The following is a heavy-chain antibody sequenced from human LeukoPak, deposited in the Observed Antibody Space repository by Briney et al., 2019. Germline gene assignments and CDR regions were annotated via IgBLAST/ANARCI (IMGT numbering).Heavy chain of an antibody. J-gene: IGHJ4*02. CDR2: TSVSGSYT. CDR3: ARAPAYYYGSGSHVDY. V-gene: IGHV3-11*06. CDR1: GFTFSDYY. D-gene: IGHD3-10*01. Sequence: GGSLRLSCAASGFTFSDYYMSWIRQAPGKGLEWISYTSVSGSYTNYADHVKGPFTLSRDNAKNSLYLQMNSLRAEDTAVYYCARAPAYYYGSGSHVDYWGQGTLVTVSS.